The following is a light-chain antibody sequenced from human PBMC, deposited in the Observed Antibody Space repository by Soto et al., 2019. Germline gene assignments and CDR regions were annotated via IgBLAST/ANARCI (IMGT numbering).Light chain of an antibody. Sequence: EIALTQSPGTLALSPGERASLSCRARQSVSSNYLAWYQQKPGQAPRLLIYGASSRATGIPDRFSGSGSGTDFSLTISSLEPEDFAVYYCQQRGNCPPTFGQGTKLEIK. CDR1: QSVSSNY. J-gene: IGKJ2*01. CDR2: GAS. CDR3: QQRGNCPPT. V-gene: IGKV3D-20*02.